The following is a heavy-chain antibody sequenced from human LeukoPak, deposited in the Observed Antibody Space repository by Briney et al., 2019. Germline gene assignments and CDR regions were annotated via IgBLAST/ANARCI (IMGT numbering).Heavy chain of an antibody. CDR3: ARVGNYYDSSGYRV. V-gene: IGHV3-7*01. J-gene: IGHJ4*02. Sequence: GSLRLSCAASGFTFSSYWMSWVRQAPGKGLEWVANIKQDGSEKYYVDSVKGRFTISRDNAKNSLYLQMNSLRAEDTAVYYCARVGNYYDSSGYRVWGQGTLVTVSS. D-gene: IGHD3-22*01. CDR2: IKQDGSEK. CDR1: GFTFSSYW.